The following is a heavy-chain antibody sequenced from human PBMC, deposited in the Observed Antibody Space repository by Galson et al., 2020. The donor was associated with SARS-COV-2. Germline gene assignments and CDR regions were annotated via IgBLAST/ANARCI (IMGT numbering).Heavy chain of an antibody. CDR3: ASKYYDYVWGSYRLD. J-gene: IGHJ4*02. V-gene: IGHV1-46*01. Sequence: ASVKVSCKASGYTFTSYYMHWVRQAPGQGLEWMGIINPSGGSTSYAQKFQGRVTMTRDTSTSTVYMELSSLRSEDTAVYYCASKYYDYVWGSYRLDWGQGTLVTVSS. CDR1: GYTFTSYY. CDR2: INPSGGST. D-gene: IGHD3-16*02.